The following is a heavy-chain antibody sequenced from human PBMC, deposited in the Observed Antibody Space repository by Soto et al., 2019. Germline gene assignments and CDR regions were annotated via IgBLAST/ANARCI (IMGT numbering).Heavy chain of an antibody. CDR1: GSVFTATG. Sequence: SVKVSGKASGSVFTATGVQWVRQARGQRPEWIGWILVGSGDTNYAQNFQGRVTITRDMSTSTAYMELHSLRSEDTAVYYCAAYSSGYYRSLDYWGQGTLVTVSS. D-gene: IGHD3-22*01. CDR3: AAYSSGYYRSLDY. V-gene: IGHV1-58*01. J-gene: IGHJ4*02. CDR2: ILVGSGDT.